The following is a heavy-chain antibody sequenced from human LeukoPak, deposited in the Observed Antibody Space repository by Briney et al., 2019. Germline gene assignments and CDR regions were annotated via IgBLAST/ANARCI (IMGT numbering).Heavy chain of an antibody. D-gene: IGHD3-9*01. CDR1: GFTFSSYG. Sequence: GGSLRLSCAAPGFTFSSYGMSWVRQAPGKGLEWVSGISGSGGSTYYADSVKGRFTIFRDNSKNTLYLQMNSLRAEDTAVYYCAKGGRYFDWLSPFDYWGQGTLVTVSS. CDR2: ISGSGGST. J-gene: IGHJ4*02. V-gene: IGHV3-23*01. CDR3: AKGGRYFDWLSPFDY.